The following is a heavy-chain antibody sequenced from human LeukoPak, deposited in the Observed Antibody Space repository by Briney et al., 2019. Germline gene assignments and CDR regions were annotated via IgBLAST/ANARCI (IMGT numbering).Heavy chain of an antibody. V-gene: IGHV3-66*01. CDR1: GFTVRSNY. J-gene: IGHJ3*02. Sequence: GGSLRLSCAASGFTVRSNYMSWVRQAPGKGLEWVSVIYSGGSTYYADSVKGRFTISRDNSKNMLYLQMNSLRAEDTAVYYCAYWYYDSSGSRANVLNIWAKGTRVTVFS. D-gene: IGHD3-22*01. CDR2: IYSGGST. CDR3: AYWYYDSSGSRANVLNI.